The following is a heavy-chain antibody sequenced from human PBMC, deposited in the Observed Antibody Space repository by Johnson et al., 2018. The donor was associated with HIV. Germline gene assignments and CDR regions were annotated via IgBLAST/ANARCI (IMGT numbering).Heavy chain of an antibody. J-gene: IGHJ3*02. V-gene: IGHV3-43D*03. Sequence: VQLVESGGGVVQPGGSLRLSCAASGFRFDDYAMHWVRLTPGKGLEWVSLISWDGSHTYYGDSVRGRYSISRDSSKASLYLQMNSLKTEDTAVYYCTTAPQAARLFNDAFDIWGQGTMVTVSS. D-gene: IGHD6-6*01. CDR2: ISWDGSHT. CDR1: GFRFDDYA. CDR3: TTAPQAARLFNDAFDI.